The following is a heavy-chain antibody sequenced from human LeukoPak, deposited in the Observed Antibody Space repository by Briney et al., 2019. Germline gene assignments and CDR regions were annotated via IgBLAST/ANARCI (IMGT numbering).Heavy chain of an antibody. Sequence: PSETLSLTCAVYGGSFSGYYWSWIRQPPGKGLEWIGEINHSGGTIYNPSLKSRVTISVDTSKNRFSLKLSSVTAADTAVYYCARLGYYFDYWGQGTLVTVSS. CDR1: GGSFSGYY. V-gene: IGHV4-34*01. CDR2: INHSGGT. CDR3: ARLGYYFDY. J-gene: IGHJ4*02.